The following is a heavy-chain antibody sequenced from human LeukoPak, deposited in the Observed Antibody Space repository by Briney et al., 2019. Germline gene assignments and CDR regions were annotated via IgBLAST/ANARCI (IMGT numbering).Heavy chain of an antibody. D-gene: IGHD3-10*01. V-gene: IGHV3-33*06. CDR3: SKAGYYGSGTSRYYYYMDV. Sequence: GGSLRLSCAASGFTFSSYGMHWVRQAPDKGREWVAVIWYHGSNKYYADSVKGRFTISRDNSKNTLYLQMNSLRAEDTAVYYCSKAGYYGSGTSRYYYYMDVWGKGTTVTVSS. CDR2: IWYHGSNK. J-gene: IGHJ6*03. CDR1: GFTFSSYG.